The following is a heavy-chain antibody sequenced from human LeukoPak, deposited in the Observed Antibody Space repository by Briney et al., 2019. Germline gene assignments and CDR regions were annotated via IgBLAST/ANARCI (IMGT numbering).Heavy chain of an antibody. CDR2: IYHSGST. V-gene: IGHV4-4*02. Sequence: PSETLSLTCAVSGGSISSSNWWSWVRQPPGKGLEWIGEIYHSGSTNYNPSLESRVTISVDTSKNQFSLMLSSVTAADTAVYYCARGGTIKNGMDVWGQGTTVTVSS. D-gene: IGHD1-14*01. CDR1: GGSISSSNW. J-gene: IGHJ6*02. CDR3: ARGGTIKNGMDV.